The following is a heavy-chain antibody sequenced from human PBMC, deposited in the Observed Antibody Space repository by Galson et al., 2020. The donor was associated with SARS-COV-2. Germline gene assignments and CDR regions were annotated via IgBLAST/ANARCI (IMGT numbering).Heavy chain of an antibody. CDR2: IKSKTDGGTT. Sequence: GESLKISCAASGFTFSNAWMSWVRQAPGKGLEWVGRIKSKTDGGTTDYAAPVKGRFTISRDDSKNTLYLQMNSLKTEDTAVYYCTTDPRRILWFGELLFSALKDYWGQGTLVTVSS. D-gene: IGHD3-10*01. V-gene: IGHV3-15*01. CDR1: GFTFSNAW. CDR3: TTDPRRILWFGELLFSALKDY. J-gene: IGHJ4*02.